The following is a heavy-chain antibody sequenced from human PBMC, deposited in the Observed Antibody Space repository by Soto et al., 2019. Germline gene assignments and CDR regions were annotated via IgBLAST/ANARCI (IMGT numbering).Heavy chain of an antibody. Sequence: QVQLVQSGAEMKKPGSSVTVSCKVFGGTFISYSFSWVRQAPGQGPEWMGGIIPIFGTPNYAQKFQGRVTITADGSTSTAYMELSSLRSGDTAVYYCAGGVWRGYSEYYYGMDVWGQGTTVTDSS. J-gene: IGHJ6*02. D-gene: IGHD3-3*01. CDR1: GGTFISYS. CDR2: IIPIFGTP. V-gene: IGHV1-69*01. CDR3: AGGVWRGYSEYYYGMDV.